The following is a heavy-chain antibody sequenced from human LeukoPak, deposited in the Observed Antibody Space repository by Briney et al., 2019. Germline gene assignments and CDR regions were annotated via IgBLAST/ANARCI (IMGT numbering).Heavy chain of an antibody. CDR3: ARDETVGSRNSDY. CDR2: INPNSGGT. J-gene: IGHJ4*02. Sequence: GASVKVSCKASGYTFTGYYMHWVRQAPGQGLEWMGWINPNSGGTNYAQKFQGRVTMTRDTSISTAYMELSRLRSDDTAVYYCARDETVGSRNSDYWGQGTLVTVSS. CDR1: GYTFTGYY. D-gene: IGHD1-26*01. V-gene: IGHV1-2*02.